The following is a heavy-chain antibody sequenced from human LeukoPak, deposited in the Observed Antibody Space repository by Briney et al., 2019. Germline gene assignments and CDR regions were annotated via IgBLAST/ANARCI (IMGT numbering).Heavy chain of an antibody. V-gene: IGHV3-23*01. CDR1: GFTFSSYA. Sequence: PGGSLRLSCAASGFTFSSYAMSWVRQAPGKGLEWVSAISGSGGSTYYADSVKGRFTISRDNSKNTLYLQMNSLRAEDTAVYYCAKASHYDFWSGYSNDYWGQGTLVTVSS. D-gene: IGHD3-3*01. J-gene: IGHJ4*02. CDR2: ISGSGGST. CDR3: AKASHYDFWSGYSNDY.